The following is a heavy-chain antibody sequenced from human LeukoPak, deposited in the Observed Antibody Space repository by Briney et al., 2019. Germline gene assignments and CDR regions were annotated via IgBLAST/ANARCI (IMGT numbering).Heavy chain of an antibody. CDR2: IWYDGSNK. CDR1: GFTFSSYG. CDR3: ARSLSGYSYGYVVFFDY. V-gene: IGHV3-33*01. D-gene: IGHD5-18*01. J-gene: IGHJ4*02. Sequence: GGSLRLSCAASGFTFSSYGMHWVRQAPGKGLEWVAVIWYDGSNKYYADSVKGRFTISRDNSKNTLYLQMNSLRAEDTAVYYCARSLSGYSYGYVVFFDYWGQGTLVTVS.